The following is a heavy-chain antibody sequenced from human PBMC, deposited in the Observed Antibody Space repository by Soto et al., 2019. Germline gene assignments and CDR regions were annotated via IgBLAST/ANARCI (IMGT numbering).Heavy chain of an antibody. J-gene: IGHJ4*02. CDR3: ARDGVAGTYYFDY. Sequence: ASVKVSCKASGYTFIDYYTHWVRQAPGQGLEWMGIISPSGGSTSYSQKFQGRVTMTRDTSTSTVYMELISLRSEDTAVYYCARDGVAGTYYFDYWGQGTLVTVSS. CDR1: GYTFIDYY. CDR2: ISPSGGST. D-gene: IGHD6-19*01. V-gene: IGHV1-46*01.